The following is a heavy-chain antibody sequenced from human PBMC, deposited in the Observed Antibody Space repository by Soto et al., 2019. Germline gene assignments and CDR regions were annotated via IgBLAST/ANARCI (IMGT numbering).Heavy chain of an antibody. CDR3: AKAGAYCSGVSCYGHNWLDP. Sequence: QVQLVESGGGVVQPGRSLRLSCAASGFTFSSFAMHWVRQAPGKGLEWVAVIWYDGGNQEYADSVKGRFTISRDNSKNTLYLQMNSLRDEDTAVYHCAKAGAYCSGVSCYGHNWLDPWGQGTLVTVSS. CDR2: IWYDGGNQ. V-gene: IGHV3-33*06. J-gene: IGHJ5*02. D-gene: IGHD2-15*01. CDR1: GFTFSSFA.